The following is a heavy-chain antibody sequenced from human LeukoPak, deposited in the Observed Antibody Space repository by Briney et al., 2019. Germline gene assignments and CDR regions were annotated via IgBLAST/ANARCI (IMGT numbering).Heavy chain of an antibody. D-gene: IGHD3-9*01. Sequence: ASVKVSCRTSGYTFTSYDIHWVRQAPGQGLEWMGWMNPDSGNTGYAQKFQGRVTRTRNTSISTAYMELSSLRSEDTAVYYCARGGILRYFDWLGSGGMDVWGQGTTVTVSS. CDR1: GYTFTSYD. CDR3: ARGGILRYFDWLGSGGMDV. J-gene: IGHJ6*02. V-gene: IGHV1-8*01. CDR2: MNPDSGNT.